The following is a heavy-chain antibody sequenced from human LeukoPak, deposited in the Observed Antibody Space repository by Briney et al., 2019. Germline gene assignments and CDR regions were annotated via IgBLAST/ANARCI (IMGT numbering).Heavy chain of an antibody. Sequence: AASVKVSCKASGGTFSSYAISWVRQAPGKGLEWMGGFDPEDGETIYAQKFQGRVTMTEDTSTDTAYMELSSLRSEDTAVYYCARMAQTCSGGSCYNYFDYWGQGTLVTVSS. D-gene: IGHD2-15*01. CDR1: GGTFSSYA. V-gene: IGHV1-24*01. CDR2: FDPEDGET. CDR3: ARMAQTCSGGSCYNYFDY. J-gene: IGHJ4*02.